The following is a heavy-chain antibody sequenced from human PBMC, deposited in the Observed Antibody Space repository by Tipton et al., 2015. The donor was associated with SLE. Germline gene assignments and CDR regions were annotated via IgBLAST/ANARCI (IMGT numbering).Heavy chain of an antibody. D-gene: IGHD1-14*01. V-gene: IGHV4-59*01. CDR1: GGSISPFY. CDR2: IYYSGNT. Sequence: TLSLTCTVSGGSISPFYWSWVRQPPGKGLEWIGYIYYSGNTNYNPSLKSRVTTSVDTSKNQLSLKLHYVTATDTAVYYCARGRDGMDVFVMDVWGPGTTVTVSS. J-gene: IGHJ6*02. CDR3: ARGRDGMDVFVMDV.